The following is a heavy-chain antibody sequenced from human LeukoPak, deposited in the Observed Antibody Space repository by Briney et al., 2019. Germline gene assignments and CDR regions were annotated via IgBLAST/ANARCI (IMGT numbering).Heavy chain of an antibody. V-gene: IGHV3-74*01. CDR2: ISADGTTT. CDR3: ARDSRYHSGWGSYQPYWFDP. CDR1: GFTFNVYW. Sequence: PGGSLRLSCAASGFTFNVYWIHWVRQVPGKGLEWLSRISADGTTTNYADSVNGRFTISRYNAKNTLYLQMHSLGVDDTAVYYCARDSRYHSGWGSYQPYWFDPWGQGTLVTVSS. J-gene: IGHJ5*02. D-gene: IGHD3-10*01.